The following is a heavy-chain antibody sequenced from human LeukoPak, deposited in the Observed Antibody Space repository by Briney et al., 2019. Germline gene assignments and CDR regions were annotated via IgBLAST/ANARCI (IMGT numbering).Heavy chain of an antibody. CDR1: GGSISSYY. CDR2: IYYSGST. V-gene: IGHV4-59*01. Sequence: SETLSLTCTVSGGSISSYYWSWIRQPPGKGLEWIGYIYYSGSTNYNPSLKSRVTISVDTSKNQFSLKLSSVTAADTAVYYCARECCSGGSCYSNWFDPWGQGTLVTVSS. CDR3: ARECCSGGSCYSNWFDP. J-gene: IGHJ5*02. D-gene: IGHD2-15*01.